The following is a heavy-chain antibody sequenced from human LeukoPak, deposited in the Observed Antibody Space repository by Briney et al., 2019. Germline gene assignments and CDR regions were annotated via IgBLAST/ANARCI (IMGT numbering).Heavy chain of an antibody. Sequence: SETLSLTCGVYGGSFSGYYWSWIRQPPGKGLEWIGEINDSGSTNYNPSLKSRATISADTSKNQFSLKLSSVIAADTAVYYCARVPGGYYYYMDVWGKGTTVTISS. J-gene: IGHJ6*03. V-gene: IGHV4-34*01. CDR2: INDSGST. CDR3: ARVPGGYYYYMDV. D-gene: IGHD1-14*01. CDR1: GGSFSGYY.